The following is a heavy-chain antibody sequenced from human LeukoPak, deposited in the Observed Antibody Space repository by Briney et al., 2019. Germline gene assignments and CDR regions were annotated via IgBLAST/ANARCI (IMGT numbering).Heavy chain of an antibody. D-gene: IGHD2-15*01. CDR1: GFTFSDYV. CDR3: ARRDIVVIVSASDY. CDR2: ITASGDRT. Sequence: GSLRLSCAASGFTFSDYVMIWVRQAPGKGLEWVSGITASGDRTYYADSVQGRFTMSRDNSKNTVYLQMNSLRVDGTAVYYCARRDIVVIVSASDYWGQGTLVTVSS. V-gene: IGHV3-23*01. J-gene: IGHJ4*02.